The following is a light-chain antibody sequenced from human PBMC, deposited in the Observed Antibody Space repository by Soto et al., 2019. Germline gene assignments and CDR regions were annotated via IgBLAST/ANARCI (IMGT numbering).Light chain of an antibody. J-gene: IGKJ2*01. Sequence: EVVLTQSPGTLSLSPGERATLSCRASQSVSSSYLAWYQRKPGQAPRLLFYGASRRATGIPDRFSGSGSGTDFTLTISRLEPEDFAVYFCQQYGSSLYTFGQGTKLEIK. CDR2: GAS. CDR1: QSVSSSY. V-gene: IGKV3-20*01. CDR3: QQYGSSLYT.